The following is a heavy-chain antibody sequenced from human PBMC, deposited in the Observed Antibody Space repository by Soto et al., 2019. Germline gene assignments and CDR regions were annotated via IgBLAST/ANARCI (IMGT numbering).Heavy chain of an antibody. V-gene: IGHV1-2*02. J-gene: IGHJ6*02. CDR2: INPNSGGT. CDR3: ASLPLAYGGTYYYYGMDV. D-gene: IGHD4-17*01. CDR1: GYTFTGYY. Sequence: ASVKVSCKASGYTFTGYYMHWVRQAPGQGLEWMGWINPNSGGTNYAQKFQGRVTMTRDTSISTAYMELSRLRSNDTAVYYCASLPLAYGGTYYYYGMDVWCPGTTVTVFS.